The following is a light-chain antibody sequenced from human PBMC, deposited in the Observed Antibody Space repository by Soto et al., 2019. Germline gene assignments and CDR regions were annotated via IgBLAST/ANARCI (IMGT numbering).Light chain of an antibody. V-gene: IGKV3-11*01. CDR1: QSVGSY. Sequence: EIVLTQSPATLSLAPGERATLSCRASQSVGSYFAWYQQKPGQAPRLLIYDAFSRATGIPARFSGSGSGTDFPRTISSLEPEDFAVYLCQQRSSWPLTFEGGTMVEIK. CDR3: QQRSSWPLT. J-gene: IGKJ4*02. CDR2: DAF.